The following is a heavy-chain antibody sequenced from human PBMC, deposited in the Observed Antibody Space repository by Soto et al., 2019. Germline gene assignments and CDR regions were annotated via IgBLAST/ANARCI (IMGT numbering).Heavy chain of an antibody. V-gene: IGHV4-31*03. D-gene: IGHD2-15*01. CDR3: ARVRYCSGGSCYPRFDP. J-gene: IGHJ5*02. Sequence: QVQLQESGPGLVKPSQTLSLTCTVSGGSISSGGYYWSWIRQHPGKGLEWIGYIYYSVSTYYNPSLKSRVTISVDTSKNQVSLKLSSVTAADAAVYYCARVRYCSGGSCYPRFDPWGQGTLVTVSS. CDR2: IYYSVST. CDR1: GGSISSGGYY.